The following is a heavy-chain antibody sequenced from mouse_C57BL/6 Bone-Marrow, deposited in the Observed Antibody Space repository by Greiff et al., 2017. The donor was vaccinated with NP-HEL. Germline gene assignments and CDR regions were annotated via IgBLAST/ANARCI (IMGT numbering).Heavy chain of an antibody. J-gene: IGHJ1*03. CDR1: GYAFSSSW. CDR3: ARGGFPYLYFDV. Sequence: VMLVESGPELVKPGASVKISCKASGYAFSSSWMNWVKQRPGKGLEWIGRIYPGDGDTNYNGKFKGKATLTADKSSSTAYMQLSSLTSEDSAVYFCARGGFPYLYFDVWGTGTTVTVSS. V-gene: IGHV1-82*01. CDR2: IYPGDGDT.